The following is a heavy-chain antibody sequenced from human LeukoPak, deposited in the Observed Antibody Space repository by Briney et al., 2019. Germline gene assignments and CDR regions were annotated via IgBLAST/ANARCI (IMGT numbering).Heavy chain of an antibody. CDR3: ATGEGRYFDY. J-gene: IGHJ4*02. V-gene: IGHV3-74*01. CDR2: VDRHGSDT. Sequence: GGSLRLSCAASGLTFRDYWIHWVRQAPGKGLVWVSRVDRHGSDTNYADSVKGRFTISRDNAKNTLYLQMDSLRPEDTAVYYCATGEGRYFDYWGQGTLVTVSS. D-gene: IGHD7-27*01. CDR1: GLTFRDYW.